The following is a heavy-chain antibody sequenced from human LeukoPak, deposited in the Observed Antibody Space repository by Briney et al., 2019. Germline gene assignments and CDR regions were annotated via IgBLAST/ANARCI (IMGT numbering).Heavy chain of an antibody. CDR1: GFTVSSNY. D-gene: IGHD2-15*01. CDR2: IYSGGST. J-gene: IGHJ4*02. CDR3: ASDLCSGGSCLTPLGY. V-gene: IGHV3-66*02. Sequence: GGSLRLSCAASGFTVSSNYMSWVRQAPGKGLEWVSVIYSGGSTYYADSVKGRFTISRDNSKNTLYLQMNSLRAEDTAVYYCASDLCSGGSCLTPLGYWGQGTLVTVSS.